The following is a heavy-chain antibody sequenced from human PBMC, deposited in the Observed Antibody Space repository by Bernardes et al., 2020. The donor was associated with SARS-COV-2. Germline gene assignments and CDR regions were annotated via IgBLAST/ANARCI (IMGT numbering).Heavy chain of an antibody. CDR1: GFTFRSYA. CDR2: ISGSGGST. J-gene: IGHJ4*02. V-gene: IGHV3-23*01. D-gene: IGHD3-10*02. CDR3: ALGSGANMGINY. Sequence: AGSLILSCAASGFTFRSYAMNWVRQAPGKGLEWISAISGSGGSTYYADSVKGRFTISRDNSKNTLYLQMNSLRVEDTAIYYCALGSGANMGINYWGQGTLVTVSS.